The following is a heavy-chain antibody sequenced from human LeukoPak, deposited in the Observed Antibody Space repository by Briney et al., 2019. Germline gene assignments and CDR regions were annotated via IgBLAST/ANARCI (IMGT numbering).Heavy chain of an antibody. CDR3: ASPLVGATTNYYYYMDV. V-gene: IGHV4-39*01. CDR2: IYYSGST. J-gene: IGHJ6*03. CDR1: GGSISSSSYY. D-gene: IGHD1-26*01. Sequence: SETLSLTCTVSGGSISSSSYYWGWIRQPPGKGLEWIGSIYYSGSTYYNPSLKSRVTISVDTSKNQFSLKLSSVTAAGTAVYYCASPLVGATTNYYYYMDVWGKGTTVTVSS.